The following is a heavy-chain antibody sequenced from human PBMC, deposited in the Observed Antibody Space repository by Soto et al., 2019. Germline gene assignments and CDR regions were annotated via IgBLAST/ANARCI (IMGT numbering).Heavy chain of an antibody. CDR1: GGSSGSDSDC. J-gene: IGHJ6*03. V-gene: IGHV4-39*01. CDR2: IHDSGSA. D-gene: IGHD1-7*01. CDR3: ARHGNSNYGYYIDV. Sequence: TSETLSLTCTVAGGSSGSDSDCGGWIRQPPGKGLEWIGSIHDSGSAYYNASLKSRLTMYIGTSKTHLSLKLTSVNAADTAVYYSARHGNSNYGYYIDVWGKGTTVTVSS.